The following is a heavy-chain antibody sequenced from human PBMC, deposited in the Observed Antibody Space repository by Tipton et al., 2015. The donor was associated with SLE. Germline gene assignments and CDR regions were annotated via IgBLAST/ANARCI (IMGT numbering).Heavy chain of an antibody. CDR2: ISYDGSNK. CDR1: GFTFSTYA. D-gene: IGHD6-13*01. V-gene: IGHV3-30*04. CDR3: ARGIAAAGTVFDY. J-gene: IGHJ4*02. Sequence: SLRLSCAASGFTFSTYAMHWVRQAPGKGLEWVAVISYDGSNKYYADSVKGRFTISRDNSKNTLYLQMNSLRAEDTAVYYCARGIAAAGTVFDYWGQGTLVTVSS.